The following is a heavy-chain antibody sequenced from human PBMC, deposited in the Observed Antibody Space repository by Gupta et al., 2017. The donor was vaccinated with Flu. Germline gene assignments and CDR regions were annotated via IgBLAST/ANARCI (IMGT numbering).Heavy chain of an antibody. CDR1: GYSFSDYD. Sequence: VQLVQSGAEVKKPGASVKVSCKASGYSFSDYDIHWVRQAPGQGLEWMGHINPHSGSTNYQKMFRVSVTITGDASLSTAYLDLSRLTSAATAVYYCAGEEFCHYNTCDKYCDHCGQGTLVTMSS. V-gene: IGHV1-2*06. CDR2: INPHSGST. CDR3: AGEEFCHYNTCDKYCDH. D-gene: IGHD3-10*01. J-gene: IGHJ1*01.